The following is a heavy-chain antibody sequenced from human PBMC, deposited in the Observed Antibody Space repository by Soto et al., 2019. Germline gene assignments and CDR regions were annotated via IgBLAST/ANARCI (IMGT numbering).Heavy chain of an antibody. CDR3: ARGLRGTDYDILMGGS. V-gene: IGHV4-59*12. CDR1: GGSISSYY. CDR2: IYYSGST. D-gene: IGHD3-9*01. J-gene: IGHJ5*02. Sequence: PSETLSLTCTVSGGSISSYYWSWIRQPPGKGLEWIGYIYYSGSTNYNPSLKSRVTMSVDKSQNHFSLKLTSVTAADTAVYYCARGLRGTDYDILMGGSWGPGALVTVSS.